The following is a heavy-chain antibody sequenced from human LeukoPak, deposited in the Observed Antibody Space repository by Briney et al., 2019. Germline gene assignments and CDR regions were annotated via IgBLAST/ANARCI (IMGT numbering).Heavy chain of an antibody. J-gene: IGHJ4*02. Sequence: GGSLRLSCAASGFTFSSYSMNWVRQAPGKGLEWVSSISSSSYIYYADSVKGRFTISRDNANNSLYLQMNSLRAEDTAVYYCARDGSINYDSSGYPYYFDYWGQGTLVTVSS. CDR1: GFTFSSYS. D-gene: IGHD3-22*01. V-gene: IGHV3-21*01. CDR3: ARDGSINYDSSGYPYYFDY. CDR2: ISSSSYI.